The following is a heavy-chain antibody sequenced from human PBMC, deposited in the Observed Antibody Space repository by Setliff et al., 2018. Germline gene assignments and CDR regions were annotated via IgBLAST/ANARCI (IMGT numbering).Heavy chain of an antibody. CDR2: TIPNFGTT. V-gene: IGHV1-69*05. J-gene: IGHJ6*03. Sequence: ASVKVSCKASGGTFSSYGISWVRQAPGQGLEWLGGTIPNFGTTNYAQKFQDRVTIITDESTNTAFMQLSSLRSDDTAVYYCVREGVDSRSSTDYRYYMDVWGKGTTVTVSS. CDR1: GGTFSSYG. D-gene: IGHD3-22*01. CDR3: VREGVDSRSSTDYRYYMDV.